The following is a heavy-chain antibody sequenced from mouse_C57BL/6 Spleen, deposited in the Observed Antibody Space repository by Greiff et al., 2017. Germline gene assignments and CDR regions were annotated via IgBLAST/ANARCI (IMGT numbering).Heavy chain of an antibody. J-gene: IGHJ1*03. CDR2: IDPETGGT. CDR1: GYTFTDYE. V-gene: IGHV1-15*01. D-gene: IGHD1-1*01. Sequence: QVHVKQSGAELVRPGASVTLSCKASGYTFTDYEMHWVKQTPVHGLEWIGAIDPETGGTAYNQKFKGKAILTADTSSSTAYMELRSLTSEDSAVYYCTKTTVEWYCEVWGTGTTVTVSS. CDR3: TKTTVEWYCEV.